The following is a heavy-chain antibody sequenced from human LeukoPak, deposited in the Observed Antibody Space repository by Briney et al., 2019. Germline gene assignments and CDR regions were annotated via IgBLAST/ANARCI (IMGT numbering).Heavy chain of an antibody. CDR3: ARVGPLQDSSSSL. CDR2: ISASNGHT. V-gene: IGHV1-18*01. Sequence: ASVKVSCKASGYTFTNYGISWVRQAPGQGLEWMGWISASNGHTNFAQKLQGRVTMTTDSSTSTAYMDLRSLRSDDAAVYYCARVGPLQDSSSSLWGQGTLATVSS. D-gene: IGHD6-6*01. J-gene: IGHJ4*02. CDR1: GYTFTNYG.